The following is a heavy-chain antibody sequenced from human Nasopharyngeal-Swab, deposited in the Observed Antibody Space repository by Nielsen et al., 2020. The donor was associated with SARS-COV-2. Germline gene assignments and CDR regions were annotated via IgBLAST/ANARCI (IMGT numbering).Heavy chain of an antibody. V-gene: IGHV1-18*01. Sequence: ASVKVSCKTSGYTFSSYGIAWVRQAPGQGLEWLGWISPYNDYTHYAQKFRGSVTMTSDTSTSTAYLELRSLTSDDTAVYYCARELGVGLFDYWGQGTLVTVSS. CDR3: ARELGVGLFDY. CDR2: ISPYNDYT. CDR1: GYTFSSYG. J-gene: IGHJ4*02. D-gene: IGHD3-16*01.